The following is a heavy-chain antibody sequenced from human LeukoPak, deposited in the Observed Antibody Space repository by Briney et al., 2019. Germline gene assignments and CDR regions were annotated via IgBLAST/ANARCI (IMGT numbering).Heavy chain of an antibody. Sequence: ASVKVSCKASGYTFTGYYMHWVRQAPGQGLEWMGWINPNSGGTNYAQKFQGRVTMTRDTSISTAYMELSRLRSDDTAVYYCARVEERYCSSSSCSYYFDYWGQGTLVTVSS. CDR3: ARVEERYCSSSSCSYYFDY. CDR2: INPNSGGT. D-gene: IGHD2-2*01. V-gene: IGHV1-2*02. CDR1: GYTFTGYY. J-gene: IGHJ4*02.